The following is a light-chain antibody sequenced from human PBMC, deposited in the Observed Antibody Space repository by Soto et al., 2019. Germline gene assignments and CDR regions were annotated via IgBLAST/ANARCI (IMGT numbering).Light chain of an antibody. V-gene: IGKV1-9*01. CDR3: QQLNSYSLT. CDR1: QGISSY. Sequence: IQLTQSPSSLSASVGDRVTITCRASQGISSYLAWYQQKPRKAPKLLIYAASTLQSGVPSRFSGSGSGTDFTLTISSLEPEDFATYYCQQLNSYSLTFGGGTKVDIK. J-gene: IGKJ4*02. CDR2: AAS.